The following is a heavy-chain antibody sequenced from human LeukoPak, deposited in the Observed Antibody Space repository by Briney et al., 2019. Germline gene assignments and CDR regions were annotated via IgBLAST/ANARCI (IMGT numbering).Heavy chain of an antibody. Sequence: GASVKVSCKASGGTFSSYAISWVRQAPGQGLEWMGGIIPIFGTANYAQKFQGRVTITTDESTSTAYMELSSLRSEDTAVYYCAREPQLAAAAIDAFDIWGQGTMVTVSS. D-gene: IGHD6-13*01. J-gene: IGHJ3*02. CDR1: GGTFSSYA. CDR2: IIPIFGTA. V-gene: IGHV1-69*05. CDR3: AREPQLAAAAIDAFDI.